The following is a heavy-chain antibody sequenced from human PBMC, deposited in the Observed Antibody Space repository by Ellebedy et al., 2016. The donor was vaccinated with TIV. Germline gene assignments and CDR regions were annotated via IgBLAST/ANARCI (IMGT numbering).Heavy chain of an antibody. CDR1: GFTFSNYW. CDR3: ARGGHGGFAWWDRMDV. D-gene: IGHD5-12*01. J-gene: IGHJ6*02. Sequence: PGGSLRLSCAASGFTFSNYWMTWVHQAPGKGPDCVANIKQDGSVKYYVDSVKGRFTISRENAKNSLFLQMNGLRAEDTAVYYCARGGHGGFAWWDRMDVWGQGTTVTVSS. CDR2: IKQDGSVK. V-gene: IGHV3-7*01.